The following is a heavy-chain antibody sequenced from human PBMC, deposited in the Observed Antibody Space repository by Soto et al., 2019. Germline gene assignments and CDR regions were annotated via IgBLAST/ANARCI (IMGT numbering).Heavy chain of an antibody. V-gene: IGHV1-2*02. CDR3: ARALPEIRMMEGGSFDP. D-gene: IGHD1-1*01. Sequence: WASVKVSCKAPGYTFTSYGISWVRQAPGQGLEWMGWINPNSGGSYFAQKFLGRVTMTRGTSITTAYMELSRLRSDDTAVYYCARALPEIRMMEGGSFDPWGQGTVVTVSS. CDR1: GYTFTSYG. J-gene: IGHJ5*02. CDR2: INPNSGGS.